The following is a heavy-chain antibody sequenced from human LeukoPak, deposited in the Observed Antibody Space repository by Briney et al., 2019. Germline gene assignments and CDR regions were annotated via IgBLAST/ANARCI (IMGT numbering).Heavy chain of an antibody. CDR1: GFTFSNYY. CDR3: ARVYCSGGSCSNFDY. J-gene: IGHJ4*02. D-gene: IGHD2-15*01. V-gene: IGHV3-48*04. CDR2: ISGSSSTI. Sequence: GSLRLSCAASGFTFSNYYMNWVRQAPGKGLEWVSYISGSSSTIYYADSVKGRFTISRDNAKNSLYLQMNSLRAEDTAVYYCARVYCSGGSCSNFDYWGQGTLVTVSS.